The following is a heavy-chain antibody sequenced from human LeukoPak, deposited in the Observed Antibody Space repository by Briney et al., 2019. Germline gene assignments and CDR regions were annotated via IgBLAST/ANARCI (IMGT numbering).Heavy chain of an antibody. J-gene: IGHJ5*02. CDR3: ARGIVVVPAAMGGSINWFDP. D-gene: IGHD2-2*01. V-gene: IGHV3-48*03. CDR2: ISSSGSTI. CDR1: GFTFSSYA. Sequence: GGSLRLSCAASGFTFSSYAMSWVRQAPGKGLEWVSYISSSGSTIYYADSVKGRFTISRDNAKNSLYQMNSLRAEDTAVYYCARGIVVVPAAMGGSINWFDPWGQGTLVTVSS.